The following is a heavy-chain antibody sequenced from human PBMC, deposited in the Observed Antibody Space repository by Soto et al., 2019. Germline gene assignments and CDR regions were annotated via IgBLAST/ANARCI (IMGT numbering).Heavy chain of an antibody. Sequence: PGGSLRLSCAASGFNFSEYAITWVRQAPGEGLEWVSGISGSGGVTYFADSVKGRFTVSRDNSKNTVFLQLNNVGADDSAVYYWAMVLSYYYGGFDAWGLGTLVTVSS. CDR3: AMVLSYYYGGFDA. V-gene: IGHV3-23*01. CDR1: GFNFSEYA. D-gene: IGHD3-22*01. CDR2: ISGSGGVT. J-gene: IGHJ5*02.